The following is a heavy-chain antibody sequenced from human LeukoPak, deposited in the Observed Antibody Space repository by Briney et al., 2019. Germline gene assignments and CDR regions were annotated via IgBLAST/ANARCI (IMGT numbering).Heavy chain of an antibody. CDR3: ARGYGRQTNSGMDV. V-gene: IGHV4-59*01. CDR1: GGSISGFY. J-gene: IGHJ6*04. CDR2: VYFSGST. Sequence: SETLSLTCTVSGGSISGFYWSWIRQSPEKGLEWIGYVYFSGSTNYNPSLESRVTISIDTSKNQFSLKLSSVTTVDTAVYYCARGYGRQTNSGMDVWGKGTTVTVSA. D-gene: IGHD5-18*01.